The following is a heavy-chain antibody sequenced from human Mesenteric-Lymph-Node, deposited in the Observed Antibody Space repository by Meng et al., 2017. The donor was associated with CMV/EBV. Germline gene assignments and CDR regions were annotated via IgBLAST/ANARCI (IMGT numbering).Heavy chain of an antibody. CDR3: ARELYGLDI. Sequence: GSLRLSCTVSGGSINNYYWAWIRQPPGKGLEWIGHSYYSGITDYNPSLKSRVTMSLDTSETQFSLRLKSVTAADTAVYYCARELYGLDIWGQGTTVTVSS. CDR2: SYYSGIT. V-gene: IGHV4-59*01. J-gene: IGHJ6*02. CDR1: GGSINNYY.